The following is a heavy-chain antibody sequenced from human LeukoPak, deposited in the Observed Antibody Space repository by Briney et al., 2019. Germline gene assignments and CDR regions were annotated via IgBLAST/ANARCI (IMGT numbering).Heavy chain of an antibody. J-gene: IGHJ6*03. CDR1: GGSFSSYY. V-gene: IGHV4-59*01. Sequence: SETLSLACTVSGGSFSSYYWSWIRQPPGKRLEWVGDIYYSGSTNYNPSLKSRVTISVDASKNQFSLKLSSVTAADTAVYYCARVVILPGYWSHYSYMDVWGKGTTVTISS. D-gene: IGHD3-9*01. CDR3: ARVVILPGYWSHYSYMDV. CDR2: IYYSGST.